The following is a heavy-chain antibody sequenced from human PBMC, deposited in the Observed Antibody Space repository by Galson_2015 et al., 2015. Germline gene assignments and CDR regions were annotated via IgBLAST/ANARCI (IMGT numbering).Heavy chain of an antibody. CDR1: GYTFTKYY. Sequence: SVKVSCKASGYTFTKYYMHWVRQAPGQGLEWMGIINPIAGSTGYPQKFQGRVAITRDTSTNTVYMDLKSLTSEDTAMYYCARSPEGTTYFQYYYMDVWGEGTTVTVSS. CDR3: ARSPEGTTYFQYYYMDV. CDR2: INPIAGST. D-gene: IGHD1-1*01. V-gene: IGHV1-46*01. J-gene: IGHJ6*03.